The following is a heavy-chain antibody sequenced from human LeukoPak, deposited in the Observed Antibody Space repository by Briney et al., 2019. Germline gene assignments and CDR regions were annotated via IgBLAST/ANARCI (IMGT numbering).Heavy chain of an antibody. CDR3: ARENYGMDV. Sequence: SETLSLTCTVSGGSISSYYWSWIRQPPGKGLEWVGYIYYSGSTNYNPSLKSRVTISVDTSKNQFSLKLSSVTAADTAMYYCARENYGMDVWGQGTTVTVSS. J-gene: IGHJ6*02. V-gene: IGHV4-59*01. CDR1: GGSISSYY. CDR2: IYYSGST.